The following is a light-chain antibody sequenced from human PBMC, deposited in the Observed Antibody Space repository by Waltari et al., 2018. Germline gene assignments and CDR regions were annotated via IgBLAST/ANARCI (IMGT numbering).Light chain of an antibody. Sequence: DIVLTQSPGTLSLSPGERASLSCRASQSITNNYLAWYQQIPGQAPRALIYHASPRANGIPDRFSGSGSGTDFTLTISRLEPEDFAVYYCQKYGSTPRPFGGGTKVEIK. V-gene: IGKV3-20*01. CDR2: HAS. CDR1: QSITNNY. CDR3: QKYGSTPRP. J-gene: IGKJ4*01.